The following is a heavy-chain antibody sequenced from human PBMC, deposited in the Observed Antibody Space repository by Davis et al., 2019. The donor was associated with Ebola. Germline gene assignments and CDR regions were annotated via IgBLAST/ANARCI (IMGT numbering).Heavy chain of an antibody. V-gene: IGHV1-18*01. Sequence: ASVKVSCKASGYTFTSYGIIRVRQAPGQGLEWMGWISAYNGNTNDAQTPQGRVTMTTDTSTSTAYMELRSLRSDDTAVYYCARGQWFGELLDNWFDPWGQGTLVTVSS. CDR1: GYTFTSYG. CDR3: ARGQWFGELLDNWFDP. D-gene: IGHD3-10*01. CDR2: ISAYNGNT. J-gene: IGHJ5*02.